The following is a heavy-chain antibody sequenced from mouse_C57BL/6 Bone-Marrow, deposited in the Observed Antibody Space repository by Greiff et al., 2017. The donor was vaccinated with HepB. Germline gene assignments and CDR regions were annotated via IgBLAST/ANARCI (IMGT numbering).Heavy chain of an antibody. V-gene: IGHV5-4*01. CDR3: ARDQEKLGRGAY. CDR1: GFTFSSYA. Sequence: EVQLQESGGGLVKPGGSLKLSCAASGFTFSSYAMSWVRQTPEKRLEWVATISDGGSYTYYPDNVKGRFTISRDNAKNNLYLQMSHLKSEDTAMYYCARDQEKLGRGAYWGQGTLVTVSA. CDR2: ISDGGSYT. J-gene: IGHJ3*01. D-gene: IGHD4-1*01.